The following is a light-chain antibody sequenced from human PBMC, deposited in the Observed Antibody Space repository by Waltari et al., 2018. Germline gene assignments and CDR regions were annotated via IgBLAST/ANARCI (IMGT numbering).Light chain of an antibody. J-gene: IGKJ2*01. V-gene: IGKV4-1*01. CDR3: QHYYSTPYN. Sequence: EIVMTQSPDSLALSLGERATINCRSSQSVFSTSYNKDYVAWYQQKPGEPPKLLISWASTRQSGVPARFSGTGSGTDFTLTITSLQTEDVAVYYCQHYYSTPYNFGQGTKLEIK. CDR2: WAS. CDR1: QSVFSTSYNKDY.